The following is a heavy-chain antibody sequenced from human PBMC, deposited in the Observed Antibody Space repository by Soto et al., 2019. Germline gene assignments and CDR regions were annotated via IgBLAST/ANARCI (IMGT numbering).Heavy chain of an antibody. CDR2: ISAYNGNT. J-gene: IGHJ6*02. D-gene: IGHD2-15*01. CDR3: AKAVGYCSGGSCWNYYYYYGMDI. V-gene: IGHV1-18*01. CDR1: GYTFTSYG. Sequence: ASVKVSCKASGYTFTSYGISWVRQAPGQGLEWMGWISAYNGNTNYAQKLQGRVTMTTDTSTSTAYMELRSLRSDDTAVYYCAKAVGYCSGGSCWNYYYYYGMDIWGQGTTVTVSS.